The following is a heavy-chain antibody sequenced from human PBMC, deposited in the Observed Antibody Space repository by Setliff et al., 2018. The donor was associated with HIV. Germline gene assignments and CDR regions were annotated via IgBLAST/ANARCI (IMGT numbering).Heavy chain of an antibody. CDR2: ISYSGSP. J-gene: IGHJ4*02. Sequence: PSETLSLTCSVSGGSITSHNWTWIRQPPGKGLEWIGVISYSGSPHYNPSLKSRVTIGMDTSKNQVSLTLSSVTAVDTAVYYCARFCSGGSCPDYWGQGTLVTVSS. CDR1: GGSITSHN. V-gene: IGHV4-59*11. D-gene: IGHD2-15*01. CDR3: ARFCSGGSCPDY.